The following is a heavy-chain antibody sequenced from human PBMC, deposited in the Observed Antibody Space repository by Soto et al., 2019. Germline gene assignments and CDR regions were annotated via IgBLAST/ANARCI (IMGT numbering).Heavy chain of an antibody. CDR3: ARFYYDSSGYLPSPYYYYYGMDV. V-gene: IGHV3-7*01. D-gene: IGHD3-22*01. Sequence: GGSLRLSCAASGFTFSSYWMSWVRQAPGKGLEWVANIKQDGSEKYYVDSVKGRFAISRDNAKNSLYLQMNSLRAEDTAVYYCARFYYDSSGYLPSPYYYYYGMDVWGQGTTVTVSS. CDR1: GFTFSSYW. CDR2: IKQDGSEK. J-gene: IGHJ6*02.